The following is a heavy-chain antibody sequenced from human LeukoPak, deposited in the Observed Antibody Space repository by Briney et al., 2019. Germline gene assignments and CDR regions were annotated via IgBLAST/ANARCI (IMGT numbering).Heavy chain of an antibody. CDR3: GRGELSVVWIGY. D-gene: IGHD1-26*01. Sequence: ASVKVSCKASGSTFSAYYMHWVRQAPGQGLEWMGWINPNSGGTNYAQNFQGRVTMTRDTSINTAYMELSRLRYDDTAVYYRGRGELSVVWIGYWGQGTLVTVSS. CDR1: GSTFSAYY. V-gene: IGHV1-2*02. CDR2: INPNSGGT. J-gene: IGHJ4*02.